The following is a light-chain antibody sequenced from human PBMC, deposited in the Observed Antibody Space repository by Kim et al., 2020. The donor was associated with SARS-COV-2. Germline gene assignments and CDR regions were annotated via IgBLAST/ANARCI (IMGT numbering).Light chain of an antibody. Sequence: DIQMTQSPSSLSASVGDRVTITCRASQGIASHLAWYQQRPGEVPKLLIYGASALQSGVPSRFSGSGSGTDFILTISSLQPEDVATYYCQKYDGAPYSFGQGTKLEI. CDR3: QKYDGAPYS. V-gene: IGKV1-27*01. J-gene: IGKJ2*01. CDR2: GAS. CDR1: QGIASH.